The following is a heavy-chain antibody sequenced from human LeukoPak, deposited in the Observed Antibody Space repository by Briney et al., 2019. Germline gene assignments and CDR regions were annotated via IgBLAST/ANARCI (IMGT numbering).Heavy chain of an antibody. CDR3: AREAGGWSRGSHYYYYYMDV. V-gene: IGHV3-53*01. D-gene: IGHD6-19*01. J-gene: IGHJ6*03. Sequence: GGSLRLSCAASGFTVSSNYMSWVRQAPGKGLEWVSVIYSGGSTYYSEFVKGRFTISRDNSKNTLYLQMHSLRAEDPAVYYCAREAGGWSRGSHYYYYYMDVWGKGTTVTVYS. CDR1: GFTVSSNY. CDR2: IYSGGST.